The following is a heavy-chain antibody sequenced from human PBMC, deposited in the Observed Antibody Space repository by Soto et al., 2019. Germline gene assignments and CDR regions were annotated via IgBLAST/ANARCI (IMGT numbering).Heavy chain of an antibody. CDR1: GGSINSGGYY. CDR3: ARGYRQSGYSSSWVFDY. J-gene: IGHJ4*02. CDR2: MYYSGST. V-gene: IGHV4-31*03. Sequence: QVQLRESGPGLVKPSQTLSLTCTVSGGSINSGGYYWNWIRQHPGKGLEWIGYMYYSGSTYYNPCLRSRVIISADTSESHFYLKLSSVTAADTAVYFCARGYRQSGYSSSWVFDYWGQGTLVNVSS. D-gene: IGHD6-13*01.